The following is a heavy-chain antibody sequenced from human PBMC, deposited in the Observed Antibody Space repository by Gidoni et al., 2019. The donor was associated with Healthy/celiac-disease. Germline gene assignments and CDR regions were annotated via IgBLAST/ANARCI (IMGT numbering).Heavy chain of an antibody. J-gene: IGHJ6*02. Sequence: EVPLVESGGGVVEPGGSLRLSCAASGFTFSSYSMNWVRQAPGKGLEWVASISSSSSYIYYADSVKGRFTISRDNAKNSLYLQMNSLRAEDTAVYYCARSVTTINGMDVWGQGTTVTVS. CDR3: ARSVTTINGMDV. D-gene: IGHD2-21*02. CDR1: GFTFSSYS. V-gene: IGHV3-21*01. CDR2: ISSSSSYI.